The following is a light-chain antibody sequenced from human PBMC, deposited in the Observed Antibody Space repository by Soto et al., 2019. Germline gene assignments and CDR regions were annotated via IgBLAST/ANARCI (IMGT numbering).Light chain of an antibody. J-gene: IGLJ1*01. CDR3: SSYTSSSPYV. Sequence: QSALTQPASVSGSPGRSITISFTVTSSDVGGYNYVSWYLQHPGKAPKLMIYDVSNRPSGVSNRFSGSKSGNTASLTISGLQAEDGADYYCSSYTSSSPYVFGTGTKVTVL. V-gene: IGLV2-14*01. CDR2: DVS. CDR1: SSDVGGYNY.